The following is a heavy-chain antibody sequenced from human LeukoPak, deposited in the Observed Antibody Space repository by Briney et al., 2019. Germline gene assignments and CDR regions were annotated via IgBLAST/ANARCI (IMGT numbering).Heavy chain of an antibody. D-gene: IGHD3-10*01. V-gene: IGHV3-7*01. Sequence: PGGSLRLSCAASGITFSNYWMSWVRQAPGKGLEWVANISPDGSEKNYAHSVKGRFTISRDNAKNSLSLQMNSLRAEDMAVYYCATEPGIGYAFDIWGQGRMVTVSS. CDR2: ISPDGSEK. J-gene: IGHJ3*02. CDR3: ATEPGIGYAFDI. CDR1: GITFSNYW.